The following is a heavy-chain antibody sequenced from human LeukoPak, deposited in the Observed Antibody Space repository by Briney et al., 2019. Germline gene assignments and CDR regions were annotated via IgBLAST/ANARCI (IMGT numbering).Heavy chain of an antibody. CDR2: IYTSGST. J-gene: IGHJ4*02. Sequence: SQTLSLTCTVSGGSISSGSYYWSWIRQPAGKGLEWIGRIYTSGSTNYNPSLKSRVTISVDTSKNQFSLKLSSVTAADTAVYYCARENGDYDFDYWGQGTLVTVSS. V-gene: IGHV4-61*02. CDR1: GGSISSGSYY. CDR3: ARENGDYDFDY. D-gene: IGHD4-17*01.